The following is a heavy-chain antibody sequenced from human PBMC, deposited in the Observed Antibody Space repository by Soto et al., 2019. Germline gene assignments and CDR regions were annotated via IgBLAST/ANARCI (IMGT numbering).Heavy chain of an antibody. CDR2: IWYDGSNK. CDR1: GFTFSSYG. CDR3: ARGGTIPFRYFDY. J-gene: IGHJ4*02. Sequence: GGSLRLSCAASGFTFSSYGMHWVRQAPGKGLEWVAVIWYDGSNKYYADSVKGRFTISRDNSKNTLYLQMNSLRAEDTAVYYCARGGTIPFRYFDYWGQGTLVTVSS. V-gene: IGHV3-33*01. D-gene: IGHD3-3*01.